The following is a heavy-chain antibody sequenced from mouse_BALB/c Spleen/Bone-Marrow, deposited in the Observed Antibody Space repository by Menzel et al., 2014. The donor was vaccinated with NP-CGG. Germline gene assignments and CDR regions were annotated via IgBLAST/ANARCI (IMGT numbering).Heavy chain of an antibody. J-gene: IGHJ2*01. CDR1: GFTFTDYY. Sequence: EVQLVESGGGLVQPGGSLILSCATSGFTFTDYYMSWVRQPPGKALEWLGFIRNKANGYTTEYSASVKGRFTISRDNSQSILYLQMNTLRAEDSATYYCARDRAARATGYYFDYWGQGTTLTVPS. V-gene: IGHV7-3*02. D-gene: IGHD3-1*01. CDR3: ARDRAARATGYYFDY. CDR2: IRNKANGYTT.